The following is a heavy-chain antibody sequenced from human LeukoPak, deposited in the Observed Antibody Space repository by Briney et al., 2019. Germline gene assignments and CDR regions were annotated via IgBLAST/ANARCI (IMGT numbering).Heavy chain of an antibody. CDR3: ARGRRGRYYDISRYNYFDY. CDR1: GGSISSHD. D-gene: IGHD3-22*01. Sequence: SETLSLTCTVSGGSISSHDWGWIRQPPGKGLEWIGYIYDSGRATYNPSLKSRVTISVGTSKDQVSLKVTSVTAADTAVYYCARGRRGRYYDISRYNYFDYWGQGTLVRVSS. V-gene: IGHV4-59*11. J-gene: IGHJ4*02. CDR2: IYDSGRA.